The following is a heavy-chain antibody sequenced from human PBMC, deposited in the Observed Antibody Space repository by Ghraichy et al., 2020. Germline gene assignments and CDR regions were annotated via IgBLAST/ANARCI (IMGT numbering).Heavy chain of an antibody. J-gene: IGHJ4*02. D-gene: IGHD3-10*01. CDR2: IYYSGST. Sequence: LSCTVSGDSISNYYWSWIRQPPGKGLEWIGYIYYSGSTSYNPSLKSRVTISIDTSKSQFSLKLSSVTAADTAVYYCARHYYTSGSYLLFDYWGQGTLVTVSS. V-gene: IGHV4-59*01. CDR1: GDSISNYY. CDR3: ARHYYTSGSYLLFDY.